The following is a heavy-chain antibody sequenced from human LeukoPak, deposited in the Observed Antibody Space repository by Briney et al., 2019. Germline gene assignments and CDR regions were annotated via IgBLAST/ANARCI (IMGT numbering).Heavy chain of an antibody. D-gene: IGHD3-3*01. Sequence: GGSLRLSCAASGFTFSSYSMNWVRQAPGKGLEWVSSISSSSSYIYYADSVKGRFTISRDNAKNSLYLQMNSLRAEDTAVYYCARDMERSGYYKRSDAFDIWGQGTMVTVSS. V-gene: IGHV3-21*01. CDR2: ISSSSSYI. CDR1: GFTFSSYS. CDR3: ARDMERSGYYKRSDAFDI. J-gene: IGHJ3*02.